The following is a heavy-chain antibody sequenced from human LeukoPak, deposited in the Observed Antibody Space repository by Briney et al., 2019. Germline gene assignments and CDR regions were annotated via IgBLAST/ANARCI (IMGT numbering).Heavy chain of an antibody. J-gene: IGHJ4*02. CDR2: ISGSGGST. CDR3: AKAQGRHWNASGGDYYFDY. V-gene: IGHV3-23*01. D-gene: IGHD1-1*01. CDR1: GFTFSSYA. Sequence: GGSLRLSCAASGFTFSSYAMSWVRQAPGKGLEWVSAISGSGGSTNYADSVKGRLTISRDNSKNTLYVQMNSLRAEDTAVYYCAKAQGRHWNASGGDYYFDYWGQGTLVTVSS.